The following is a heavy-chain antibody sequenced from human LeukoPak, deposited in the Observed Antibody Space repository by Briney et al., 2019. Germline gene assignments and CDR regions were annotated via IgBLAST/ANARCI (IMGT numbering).Heavy chain of an antibody. CDR1: GFTFSNHV. V-gene: IGHV3-7*01. Sequence: GGSLRLSCAASGFTFSNHVMTWVRQAPGKGLEWVATIKQDGSEIFYVDSVKGRFTISRDNAKNSLYLQMNSLRVDDTAVYYCARALEYWGQGTLVTVSS. CDR3: ARALEY. D-gene: IGHD1-1*01. J-gene: IGHJ4*02. CDR2: IKQDGSEI.